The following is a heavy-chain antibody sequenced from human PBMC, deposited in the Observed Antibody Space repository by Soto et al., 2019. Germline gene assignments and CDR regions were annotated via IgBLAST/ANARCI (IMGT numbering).Heavy chain of an antibody. CDR2: ISWDGGST. CDR3: AKGFSGYGYNYYYYGMDV. CDR1: GFTFDDYA. D-gene: IGHD5-18*01. Sequence: GGSLRLSCAASGFTFDDYAMHWVRQAPGKGLEWVSLISWDGGSTYYADSVKGRFTISRDNSKNSLYLQMNSLRAEDTALYYCAKGFSGYGYNYYYYGMDVWCQGTTVTVSS. J-gene: IGHJ6*02. V-gene: IGHV3-43D*03.